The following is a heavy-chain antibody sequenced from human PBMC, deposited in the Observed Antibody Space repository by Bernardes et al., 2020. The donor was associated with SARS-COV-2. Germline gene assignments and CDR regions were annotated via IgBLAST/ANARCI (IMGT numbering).Heavy chain of an antibody. D-gene: IGHD3-22*01. CDR2: IFYSGST. CDR1: GGSISSYY. V-gene: IGHV4-59*08. J-gene: IGHJ6*02. CDR3: ARQGFYYDSSVLYGQYYYGMDV. Sequence: SETLSLTCTVSGGSISSYYWSWIRQPPGKGLEWIGYIFYSGSTNYNPSLKSRVTISVDTSKNQFSLKLSSVTAADTAVYYCARQGFYYDSSVLYGQYYYGMDVWGQGTTVTVSS.